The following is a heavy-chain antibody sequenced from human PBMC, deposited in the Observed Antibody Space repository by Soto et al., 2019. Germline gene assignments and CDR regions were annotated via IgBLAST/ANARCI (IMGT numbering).Heavy chain of an antibody. CDR2: INHSGST. CDR1: GGSFSGYY. J-gene: IGHJ4*02. D-gene: IGHD1-1*01. CDR3: ATPGTGTSSHRFDY. V-gene: IGHV4-34*01. Sequence: QVQLQQWGAGLLKPSETLSLTCAVYGGSFSGYYWSWIRQPPGKGLEWIGEINHSGSTNYNPSLKSRVTISVDTSKNQFSLKLSSVTAADTAVYYCATPGTGTSSHRFDYWGQGTLVPVSS.